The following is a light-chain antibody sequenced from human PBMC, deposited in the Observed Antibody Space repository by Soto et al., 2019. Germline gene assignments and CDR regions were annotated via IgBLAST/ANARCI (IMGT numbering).Light chain of an antibody. Sequence: EIVRTQSPDTLSVSPGERATLSCRASQSVSSHLACYQQKPGHAPSLLIYAASTRATGIPARFSGSGSGADFTLTISSLQSEDFAVYYCQQYNNRPRTFGQGTKLEIK. V-gene: IGKV3-15*01. CDR2: AAS. CDR3: QQYNNRPRT. J-gene: IGKJ2*01. CDR1: QSVSSH.